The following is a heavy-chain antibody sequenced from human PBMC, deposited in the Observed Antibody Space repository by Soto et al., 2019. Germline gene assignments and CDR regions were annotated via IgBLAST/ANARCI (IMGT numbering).Heavy chain of an antibody. CDR3: ARRYCSSTSCYRGNYYYYMDV. J-gene: IGHJ6*03. V-gene: IGHV1-18*01. CDR2: ISAYNGNP. D-gene: IGHD2-2*01. CDR1: GYTFTSYG. Sequence: QVQLVQSGAEVKKPGASVKVSCKASGYTFTSYGISWVRQAPGQGLEWMGWISAYNGNPNYAQKLQGRVTMTTDTSTKAAYMELRSLRSDDTAVYYCARRYCSSTSCYRGNYYYYMDVWGKGTTVTVSS.